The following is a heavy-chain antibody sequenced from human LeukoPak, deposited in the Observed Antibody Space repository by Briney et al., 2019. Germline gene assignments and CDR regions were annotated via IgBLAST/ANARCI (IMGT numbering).Heavy chain of an antibody. CDR2: ISYDGSNK. CDR3: AKDLVLRYFDWAFDY. Sequence: GRSLRLSSAASGFTFSSYGMHWVRQAPGKGLEWVAVISYDGSNKYYADSVKGRFTISRDNSKNTLYLQMNSLRAEDTAVYYCAKDLVLRYFDWAFDYWGQGTLVTVSS. J-gene: IGHJ4*02. D-gene: IGHD3-9*01. V-gene: IGHV3-30*18. CDR1: GFTFSSYG.